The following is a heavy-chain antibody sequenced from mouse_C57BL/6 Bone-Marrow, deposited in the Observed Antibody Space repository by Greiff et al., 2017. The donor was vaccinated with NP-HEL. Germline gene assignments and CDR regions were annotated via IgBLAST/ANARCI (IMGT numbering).Heavy chain of an antibody. Sequence: EVKVVESGGGLVKPGGSLKLSCAASGFTFSSYAMSWVRQTPEKRLEWVATISDGGSYTYYPDNVKGRFTISRDNAKNNLYLQMSHLKSEDTAMYYCASGDSSGYPYAMDYWGQGTSVTVSS. CDR3: ASGDSSGYPYAMDY. CDR1: GFTFSSYA. CDR2: ISDGGSYT. J-gene: IGHJ4*01. D-gene: IGHD3-2*02. V-gene: IGHV5-4*03.